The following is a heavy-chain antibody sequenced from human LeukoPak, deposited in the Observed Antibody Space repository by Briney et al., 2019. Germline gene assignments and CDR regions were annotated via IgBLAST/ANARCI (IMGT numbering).Heavy chain of an antibody. J-gene: IGHJ4*02. V-gene: IGHV3-21*01. Sequence: GGSLRLSCAASGFTFSSHGITWVRQAPGKGLEWVSFISSSSSYIYYADSVKGRFIISRDNAKNSLYLQMYSLRAEDTAVYYCARAGGGYCSSTSCYSLAPFDYWGQGTLVSVSS. CDR3: ARAGGGYCSSTSCYSLAPFDY. D-gene: IGHD2-2*02. CDR1: GFTFSSHG. CDR2: ISSSSSYI.